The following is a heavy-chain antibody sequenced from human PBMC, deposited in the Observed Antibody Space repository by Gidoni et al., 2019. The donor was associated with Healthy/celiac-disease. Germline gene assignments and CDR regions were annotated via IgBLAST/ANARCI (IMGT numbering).Heavy chain of an antibody. CDR1: GGSFSGYY. CDR2: INHSGST. V-gene: IGHV4-34*01. D-gene: IGHD6-13*01. CDR3: ARGHPTYSSSRALEKGWFDP. Sequence: QVQLQQWGAGLLKPSETLSLTCAVYGGSFSGYYWSWIRQPPGKGLEWIGEINHSGSTNYNPSLKSRVTISVDTSKNQFSLKLSSVTAADTAVYYCARGHPTYSSSRALEKGWFDPWGQGTLVTVSS. J-gene: IGHJ5*02.